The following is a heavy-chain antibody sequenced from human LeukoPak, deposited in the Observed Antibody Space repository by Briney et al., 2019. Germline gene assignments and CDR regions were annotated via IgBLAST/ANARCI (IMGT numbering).Heavy chain of an antibody. J-gene: IGHJ4*02. CDR1: GFIFSDYY. Sequence: GGSLRLSCAASGFIFSDYYMSWIRQAPGKGLEWGSYISSSGSTMYYTDSVKGRFTISRDNAKDSLYLQMNSLRAEDTAVYYCARDPGSGYEEHFDYWGQGTLVTVSS. CDR2: ISSSGSTM. D-gene: IGHD5-12*01. V-gene: IGHV3-11*01. CDR3: ARDPGSGYEEHFDY.